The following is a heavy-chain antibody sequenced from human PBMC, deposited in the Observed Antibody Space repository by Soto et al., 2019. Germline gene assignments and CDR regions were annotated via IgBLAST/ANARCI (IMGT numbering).Heavy chain of an antibody. CDR1: GFTFSSYS. CDR2: ISSSSSTI. V-gene: IGHV3-48*01. CDR3: ARDRGHIVAGSDAFDI. D-gene: IGHD2-15*01. J-gene: IGHJ3*02. Sequence: GRSLRLSCAASGFTFSSYSMNWVRQAPGKGLEWVSYISSSSSTIYYADSVKGRFTISRDNAKNSLYLQMNSLRAEDTAVYYCARDRGHIVAGSDAFDIWGQGTMVIVSS.